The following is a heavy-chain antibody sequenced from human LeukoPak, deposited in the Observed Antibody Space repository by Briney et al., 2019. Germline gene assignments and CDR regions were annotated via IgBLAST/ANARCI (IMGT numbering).Heavy chain of an antibody. J-gene: IGHJ3*02. CDR2: INCSGGST. Sequence: VSVKVSCKASGYTFSSYYIHWVRQAPGQGLEWMGIINCSGGSTTHAQKFQGRVTMTRDTSTRTVYMEMSSLKSEDTAVYYCARSGEFSTSSDIWGQGTMVTVSS. D-gene: IGHD6-6*01. CDR1: GYTFSSYY. V-gene: IGHV1-46*01. CDR3: ARSGEFSTSSDI.